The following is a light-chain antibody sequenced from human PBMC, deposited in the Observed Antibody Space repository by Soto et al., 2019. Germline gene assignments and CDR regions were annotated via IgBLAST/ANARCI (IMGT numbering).Light chain of an antibody. CDR3: CSYAGSYTHYV. V-gene: IGLV2-11*01. CDR2: AVT. Sequence: QSALTQPRSVSGSPGQSVTIPCTGTSSDVGGYNYVSWYQQYPGKAPKVMIYAVTKRPSGVPDRISGSKSGNTASLTISGLQAEDEADYYCCSYAGSYTHYVFGTGTRSPS. CDR1: SSDVGGYNY. J-gene: IGLJ1*01.